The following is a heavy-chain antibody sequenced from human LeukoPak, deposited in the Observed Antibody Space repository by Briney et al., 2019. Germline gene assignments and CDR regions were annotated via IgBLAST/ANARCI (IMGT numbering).Heavy chain of an antibody. V-gene: IGHV3-74*01. J-gene: IGHJ1*01. CDR1: GFNFSSYW. D-gene: IGHD3-22*01. CDR2: IKSDGST. Sequence: PGGSLRLSCAASGFNFSSYWMHWVRQAPGKGLVWVSRIKSDGSTNYADSVKGRFTISRDNAKNTLSLQMNSLRAEDTGVYYCARAPSEIGGYYPEYFRHWGQGTLVTVSS. CDR3: ARAPSEIGGYYPEYFRH.